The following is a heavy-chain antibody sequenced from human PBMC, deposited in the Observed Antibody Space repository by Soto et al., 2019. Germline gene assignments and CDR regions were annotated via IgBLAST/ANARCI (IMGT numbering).Heavy chain of an antibody. J-gene: IGHJ6*02. V-gene: IGHV3-30-3*01. CDR2: ISYDGDNK. D-gene: IGHD1-1*01. CDR1: GCTFSYHD. Sequence: GEPLRGSWGASGCTFSYHDLNWVSKAPGKGLEWVAVISYDGDNKYIAEAVKGRLTISRDNPKNTVSLQMNSLRTEDTAMYFCARGTTTSAFSVMDVWVQGSTVTVSS. CDR3: ARGTTTSAFSVMDV.